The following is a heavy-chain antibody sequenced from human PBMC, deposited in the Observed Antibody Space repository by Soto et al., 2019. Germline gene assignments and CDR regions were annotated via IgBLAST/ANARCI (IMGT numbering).Heavy chain of an antibody. CDR1: GGSIRSSSYY. V-gene: IGHV4-39*01. J-gene: IGHJ5*02. CDR2: IYYSGST. D-gene: IGHD2-15*01. CDR3: ARAVDIVVVVAAINWFDP. Sequence: SETLPLTCTVSGGSIRSSSYYWGWIRQPPWKGLEWIGSIYYSGSTYYNPSLKSRVTISVDTSKNQFSLKLSSVTAADTAVYYCARAVDIVVVVAAINWFDPWGQGTLVTVSS.